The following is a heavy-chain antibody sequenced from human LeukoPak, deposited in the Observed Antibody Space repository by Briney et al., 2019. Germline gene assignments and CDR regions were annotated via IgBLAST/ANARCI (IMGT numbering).Heavy chain of an antibody. D-gene: IGHD3-9*01. CDR3: ANLHYDILTGYIYYFDY. CDR1: GFTFDDYG. J-gene: IGHJ4*02. V-gene: IGHV3-30*18. Sequence: GGSLRLSCAASGFTFDDYGMSWVRQAPGKGLEWVAIISYDGSNEYYADSVKGRFTISRDNSKNTLYLQMNSLRAEDTAVYYCANLHYDILTGYIYYFDYWGQGTLVTVSS. CDR2: ISYDGSNE.